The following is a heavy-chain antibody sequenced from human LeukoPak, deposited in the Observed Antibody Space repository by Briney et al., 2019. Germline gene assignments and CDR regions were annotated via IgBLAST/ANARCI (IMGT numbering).Heavy chain of an antibody. CDR1: GFTFSSYW. D-gene: IGHD5-12*01. CDR2: IKQDGSEK. J-gene: IGHJ4*02. V-gene: IGHV3-7*01. Sequence: GGSLGLSCAASGFTFSSYWMSWVRQAPGKGLEWVANIKQDGSEKYYVDSVKGRFTISRDNAKNSLYLQMNSLRAEDTAVYYCAREGSGYAGHFDYWGQGTLVTVSS. CDR3: AREGSGYAGHFDY.